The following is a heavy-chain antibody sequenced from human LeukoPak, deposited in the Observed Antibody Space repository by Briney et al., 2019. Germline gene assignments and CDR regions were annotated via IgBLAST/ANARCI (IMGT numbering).Heavy chain of an antibody. D-gene: IGHD6-25*01. CDR1: GFTFSTYT. CDR2: IGTSSSTT. V-gene: IGHV3-48*01. J-gene: IGHJ6*03. CDR3: ARFAAGGSYYYYMDV. Sequence: GGSLRLSCAASGFTFSTYTMNWVRQPPGKGLEWVSNIGTSSSTTYHADSVKGRFTISRDNAKNSLYLQMNSLRADDTAVYYCARFAAGGSYYYYMDVWGKGTTVTVSS.